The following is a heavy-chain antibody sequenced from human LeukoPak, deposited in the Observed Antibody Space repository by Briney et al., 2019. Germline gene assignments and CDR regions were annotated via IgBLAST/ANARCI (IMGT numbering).Heavy chain of an antibody. CDR1: GYTFSSHW. V-gene: IGHV5-51*01. D-gene: IGHD3-10*01. CDR2: IYPSDSNT. Sequence: GESLKISCKGSGYTFSSHWIGWVRQMPGKGLEWMGIIYPSDSNTRYSPSFQGQVSFSADKSINTAYLRWSSLKASDSAMYYCARPRTAGSGYDGFDIWGQGTVVTVSS. CDR3: ARPRTAGSGYDGFDI. J-gene: IGHJ3*02.